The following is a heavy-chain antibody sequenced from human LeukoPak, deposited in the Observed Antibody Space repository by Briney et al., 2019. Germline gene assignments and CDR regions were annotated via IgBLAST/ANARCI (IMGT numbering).Heavy chain of an antibody. CDR3: ARDSVDIVAYDH. D-gene: IGHD5-12*01. CDR2: ISSSSSYI. J-gene: IGHJ5*02. V-gene: IGHV3-21*01. Sequence: GGSLGLSFAAFGFTFSSFSMNWVRPAPGKGLEGVSSISSSSSYIYYADSVKGRFTISRDNAKNSLYLQMNSLRAEDTAVYYCARDSVDIVAYDHWGQGTLVTVSS. CDR1: GFTFSSFS.